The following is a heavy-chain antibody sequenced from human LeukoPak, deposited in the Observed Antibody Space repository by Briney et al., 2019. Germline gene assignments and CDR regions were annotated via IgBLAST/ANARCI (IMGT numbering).Heavy chain of an antibody. D-gene: IGHD3-22*01. J-gene: IGHJ4*02. CDR2: INWNGGST. CDR3: ASYYYDSSGSSFDY. V-gene: IGHV3-20*04. CDR1: GFTFDDYG. Sequence: GGSLRLSXAASGFTFDDYGMSWVRQAPGKGLEWVSGINWNGGSTGYADSVKGRFTISRDNAKNSLYLQMNSLRAEDTALYYCASYYYDSSGSSFDYWGQGTLVTVSS.